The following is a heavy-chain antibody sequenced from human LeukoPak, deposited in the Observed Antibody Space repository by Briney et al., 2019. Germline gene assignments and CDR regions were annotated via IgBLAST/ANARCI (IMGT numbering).Heavy chain of an antibody. CDR2: IRNDGSNE. V-gene: IGHV3-30*02. D-gene: IGHD2-15*01. CDR1: GFTFSDYG. Sequence: PGGSLRLSCAASGFTFSDYGMHWVRQAPGKGLEWVAFIRNDGSNEYYPDSVKGRFTISRDNPRNMLYLHMNSLRPEDTAVYYCVKGGSASHNWFDPWGQGTLVTVSS. J-gene: IGHJ5*02. CDR3: VKGGSASHNWFDP.